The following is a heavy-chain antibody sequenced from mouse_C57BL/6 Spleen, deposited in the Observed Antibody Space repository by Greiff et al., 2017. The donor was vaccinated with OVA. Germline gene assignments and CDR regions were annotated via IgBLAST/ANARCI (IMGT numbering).Heavy chain of an antibody. CDR1: GYSITSGYY. Sequence: VQLQQSGPGLVKPSQSLSLTCSVTGYSITSGYYWNWIRQFPGNKLEWMGYISYDGSNNYNPSLKNRISITRDTSKYQFFLKLNSVTTEDTATYYCARRMVYFDYWGQGTTLTVSS. CDR2: ISYDGSN. D-gene: IGHD2-3*01. J-gene: IGHJ2*01. CDR3: ARRMVYFDY. V-gene: IGHV3-6*01.